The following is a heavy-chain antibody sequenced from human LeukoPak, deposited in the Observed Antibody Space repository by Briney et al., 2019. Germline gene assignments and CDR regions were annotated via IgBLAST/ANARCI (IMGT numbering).Heavy chain of an antibody. CDR1: GGSISIYY. V-gene: IGHV4-34*01. CDR3: ARDFDY. J-gene: IGHJ4*02. CDR2: INHSGST. Sequence: SETLSLTCTVSGGSISIYYWSWIRQPPGKGLEWIGEINHSGSTNYNPSLKSRVTISVDTSKNHFSLKLSSVTAADTAVYYCARDFDYWGQGTLVTVSS.